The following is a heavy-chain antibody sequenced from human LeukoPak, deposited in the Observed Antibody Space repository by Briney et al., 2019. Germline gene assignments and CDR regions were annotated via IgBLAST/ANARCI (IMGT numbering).Heavy chain of an antibody. Sequence: GGSLRLSCAASGFTFSSYGMHWVRQAPGKGLEWVAVIWYDGSNKYYADSVKGRFTISRDNSKNTLNLQMNSLRAEDTAVYYCVGVAPYGDYEDYWGQGTLVTVSS. D-gene: IGHD4-17*01. J-gene: IGHJ4*02. CDR3: VGVAPYGDYEDY. CDR2: IWYDGSNK. V-gene: IGHV3-33*01. CDR1: GFTFSSYG.